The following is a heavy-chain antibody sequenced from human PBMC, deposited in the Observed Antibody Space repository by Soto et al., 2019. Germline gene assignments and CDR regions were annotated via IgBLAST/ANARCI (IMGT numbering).Heavy chain of an antibody. Sequence: QVQLVQSGAEVKKPGSSVKVSCKASGGTFSSYAISWVRQAPGQGREWMGGIIPIFGTANYAQKFQGRVTITADESTSTAYMELSSLRSEDTAVYYCARGGGYSYGYYYYGMDVWGQGTTVTVSS. CDR3: ARGGGYSYGYYYYGMDV. CDR1: GGTFSSYA. D-gene: IGHD5-18*01. J-gene: IGHJ6*02. CDR2: IIPIFGTA. V-gene: IGHV1-69*01.